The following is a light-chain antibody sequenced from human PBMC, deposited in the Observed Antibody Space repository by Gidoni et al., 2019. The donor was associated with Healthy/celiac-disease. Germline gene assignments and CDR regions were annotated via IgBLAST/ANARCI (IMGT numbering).Light chain of an antibody. CDR1: QSVNSAY. Sequence: EIVLTQSPGTLSLSPGERATLSCRASQSVNSAYVAWYQQNPGQATRLLIYATSNRATRIPDRFSGSAAGTDFTLTISRLEPEDFALYYCHRYGTSYTFGQGTKLEIK. CDR3: HRYGTSYT. CDR2: ATS. V-gene: IGKV3-20*01. J-gene: IGKJ2*01.